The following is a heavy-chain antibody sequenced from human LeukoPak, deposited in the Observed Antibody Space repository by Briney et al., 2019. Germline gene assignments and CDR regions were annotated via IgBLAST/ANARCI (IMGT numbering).Heavy chain of an antibody. CDR1: GFTFSNYW. D-gene: IGHD3-3*01. CDR3: ARGPGDFWSGYIPFDP. CDR2: INIDGSTT. V-gene: IGHV3-74*01. Sequence: PGGSLRLSCAASGFTFSNYWMHWVRQAPGKGLVWVSRINIDGSTTTYADSVKGRFTISRDNAKNTLYLQLNSLRAEDTAVYYCARGPGDFWSGYIPFDPWGQGTLVTVSS. J-gene: IGHJ5*02.